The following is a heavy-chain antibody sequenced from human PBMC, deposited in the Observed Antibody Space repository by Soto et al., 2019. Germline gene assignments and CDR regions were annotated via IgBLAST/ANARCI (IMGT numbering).Heavy chain of an antibody. CDR3: AGWGGHDYNY. V-gene: IGHV3-7*03. CDR2: IRPDGSET. D-gene: IGHD4-4*01. J-gene: IGHJ4*02. CDR1: GFTFTDFY. Sequence: EVQLVQSGGGLVQPGGSLRLSCVGSGFTFTDFYMNWFGQAPGKGLEWVANIRPDGSETNYVESVKGRFTTSRDNAKNSLFLQMNSLRADDTAVYYCAGWGGHDYNYWGQGILVTVSS.